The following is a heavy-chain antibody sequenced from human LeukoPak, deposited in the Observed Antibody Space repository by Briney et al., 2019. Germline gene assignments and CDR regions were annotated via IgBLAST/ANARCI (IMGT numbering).Heavy chain of an antibody. V-gene: IGHV4-38-2*02. J-gene: IGHJ4*02. D-gene: IGHD2-2*01. CDR1: GYSISSCYY. CDR2: IYHSGST. Sequence: SETLSLTCTVSGYSISSCYYSGWMRQPPGKGLEWIGTIYHSGSTYYNPSLKRRVTTSVDTSKNQFSLKLTSVTAADTAVYYCARVRGYCSSTICYRYYFDYWGRGALVTVSS. CDR3: ARVRGYCSSTICYRYYFDY.